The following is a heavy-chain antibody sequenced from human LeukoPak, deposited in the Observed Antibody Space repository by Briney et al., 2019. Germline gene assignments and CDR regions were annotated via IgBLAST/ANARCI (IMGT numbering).Heavy chain of an antibody. D-gene: IGHD1-26*01. V-gene: IGHV4-59*08. CDR2: IYSSGLT. J-gene: IGHJ4*02. CDR3: ARHRGGRFSESYCDH. CDR1: GDSIRGYY. Sequence: SSETLSLTCTVFGDSIRGYYWSWIRQPPGKGLEWIGYIYSSGLTDCNPSLESRVTLSVDSSKNQFSLELSSVTAADTAVYYCARHRGGRFSESYCDHWGQGILVTVSS.